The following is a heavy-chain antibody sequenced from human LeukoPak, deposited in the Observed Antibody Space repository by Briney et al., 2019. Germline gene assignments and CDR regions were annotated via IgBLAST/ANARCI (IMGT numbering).Heavy chain of an antibody. V-gene: IGHV1-2*02. J-gene: IGHJ4*02. D-gene: IGHD6-19*01. CDR3: ARDSHYNSGGYAIDY. CDR1: GYTFTGYY. Sequence: ASVKVSCKASGYTFTGYYIHWVRQAPGQGLEWMGWINPKSGDTRYAQKFQGRVTMTRDTSISTAYMELSILRSDDTAFYYCARDSHYNSGGYAIDYWGQGTLVTVSS. CDR2: INPKSGDT.